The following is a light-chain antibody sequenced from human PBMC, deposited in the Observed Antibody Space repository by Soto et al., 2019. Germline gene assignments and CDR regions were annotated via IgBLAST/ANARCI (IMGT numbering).Light chain of an antibody. CDR3: MQALQTPA. CDR1: HILLHSNGYNY. Sequence: ILMTQSPLSLPVTPGEPASISCISIHILLHSNGYNYLDWYLQKPGQSPQLLIYLGSNRASGVPDRFSGSGSGTDFTLKISRVEAEDVGVYYCMQALQTPAFGQGTKVDIK. V-gene: IGKV2-28*01. J-gene: IGKJ1*01. CDR2: LGS.